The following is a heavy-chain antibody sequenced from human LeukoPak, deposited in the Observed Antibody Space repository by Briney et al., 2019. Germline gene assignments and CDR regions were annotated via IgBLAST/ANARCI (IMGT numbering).Heavy chain of an antibody. CDR1: GGSISSYY. Sequence: SETLSLTCTVSGGSISSYYWSWIRQPAGKGLEWIGRIYTSGSTIYNPSLKSRVTMSVDTSKNQFSLKLSSVTAADTAVYYCARSYYDSSGYGYRFDPWGQGTLVTVSS. CDR3: ARSYYDSSGYGYRFDP. CDR2: IYTSGST. J-gene: IGHJ5*02. V-gene: IGHV4-4*07. D-gene: IGHD3-22*01.